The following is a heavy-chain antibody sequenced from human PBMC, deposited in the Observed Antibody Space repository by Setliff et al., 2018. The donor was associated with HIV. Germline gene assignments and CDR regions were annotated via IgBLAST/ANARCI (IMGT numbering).Heavy chain of an antibody. V-gene: IGHV3-7*01. Sequence: GGSLRLSCAASGFTFSRYAMTWVRQAPGKGLEWVASVNPDGSEASSVGSMKGRFTASGDNAKNSLSLQMNSLRVEDTAVYYCADPPSGYWGQGTLVTVSS. CDR3: ADPPSGY. J-gene: IGHJ4*02. CDR1: GFTFSRYA. CDR2: VNPDGSEA. D-gene: IGHD3-10*01.